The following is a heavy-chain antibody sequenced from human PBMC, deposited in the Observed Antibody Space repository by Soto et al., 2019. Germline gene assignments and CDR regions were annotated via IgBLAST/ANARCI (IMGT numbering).Heavy chain of an antibody. J-gene: IGHJ6*02. CDR1: GDSVSSNSAA. V-gene: IGHV6-1*01. CDR3: ARDRVAAAEPSRNYYYYGMDV. CDR2: TYYRSKWYN. D-gene: IGHD6-13*01. Sequence: SQTLSLTCAISGDSVSSNSAAWNWIRQSPSRGLEWLGRTYYRSKWYNDYAVSVKSRITINPDTSKNQFSLQLNSVTPEDTAVYYCARDRVAAAEPSRNYYYYGMDVWGQGTTVTVS.